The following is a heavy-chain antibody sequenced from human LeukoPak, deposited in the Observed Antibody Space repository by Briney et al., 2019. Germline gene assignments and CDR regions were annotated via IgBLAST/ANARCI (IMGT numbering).Heavy chain of an antibody. D-gene: IGHD1-26*01. J-gene: IGHJ4*02. V-gene: IGHV3-53*05. Sequence: GGSLRLSCAASGFTVSSNYMTWVRQAPGKGLEWVSVIYSGGSAYYADSVKGRFTISRDNSKNTLYLQMNSLRAEDTALYYCAKAIVGATRGGVDYWGQGTLVTVSS. CDR3: AKAIVGATRGGVDY. CDR2: IYSGGSA. CDR1: GFTVSSNY.